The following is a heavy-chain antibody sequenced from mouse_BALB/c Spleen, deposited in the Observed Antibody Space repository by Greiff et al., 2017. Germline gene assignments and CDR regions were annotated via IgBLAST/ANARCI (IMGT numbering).Heavy chain of an antibody. Sequence: VQLQQSGPELVKPGASVKMSCKASGYTFTSYVMHWVKQKPGQGLEWIGYINPYNDGTKYNEKFKGKATLTSDKSSSTAYMELSSLTSEDSAVYYCAREELRAWFAYWGQGTLVTVSA. J-gene: IGHJ3*01. CDR3: AREELRAWFAY. D-gene: IGHD2-4*01. V-gene: IGHV1-14*01. CDR2: INPYNDGT. CDR1: GYTFTSYV.